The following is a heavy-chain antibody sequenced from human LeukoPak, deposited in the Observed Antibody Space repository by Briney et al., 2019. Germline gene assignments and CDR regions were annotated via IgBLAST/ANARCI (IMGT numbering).Heavy chain of an antibody. J-gene: IGHJ6*02. V-gene: IGHV1-8*01. D-gene: IGHD6-19*01. Sequence: ASVKVSCTASGYTFTIYDINWVRQATGQGLEWMGWMNPNSGNTGYAQKFQGRVTMTRNTSISTAYMELSSLRSEDTAVYYCARGVGSGWYHYYYYYGMDVWGQGTTVTVSS. CDR1: GYTFTIYD. CDR2: MNPNSGNT. CDR3: ARGVGSGWYHYYYYYGMDV.